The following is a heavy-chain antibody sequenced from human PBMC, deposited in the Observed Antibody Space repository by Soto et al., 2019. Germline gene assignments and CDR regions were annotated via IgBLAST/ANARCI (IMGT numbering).Heavy chain of an antibody. J-gene: IGHJ5*02. Sequence: QVQLVQSGAEVKKPGSSVKVSCKASGGTFSSYAISWVRQAPGQGLEWMGGIIPIFGTANYAQKFLGRVTITADESTSTAYMELSSLRSEDTAVYYCARHRRGSGYYYVFDWFDPWGQGTLVTVSS. CDR1: GGTFSSYA. D-gene: IGHD3-22*01. V-gene: IGHV1-69*01. CDR2: IIPIFGTA. CDR3: ARHRRGSGYYYVFDWFDP.